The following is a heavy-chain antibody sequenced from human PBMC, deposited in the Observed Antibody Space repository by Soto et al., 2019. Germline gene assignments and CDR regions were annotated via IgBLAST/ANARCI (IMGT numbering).Heavy chain of an antibody. CDR2: IHPNGSPT. V-gene: IGHV1-46*01. Sequence: QVQLVQSGAEMKKPGASVKVSCKASGYTFTRHYMHWVRQAPGQGLEWMGVIHPNGSPTVYAQNFQGRLVLTTDTTTSTVYMELSMLRSDDTAVYYCARDHSYEDSYSWLDPWGQGTLVTVSS. D-gene: IGHD2-21*01. CDR1: GYTFTRHY. CDR3: ARDHSYEDSYSWLDP. J-gene: IGHJ5*02.